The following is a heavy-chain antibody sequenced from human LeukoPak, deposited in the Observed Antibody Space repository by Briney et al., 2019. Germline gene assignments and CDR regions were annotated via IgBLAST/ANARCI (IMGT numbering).Heavy chain of an antibody. D-gene: IGHD5-24*01. J-gene: IGHJ4*02. CDR2: IYYSGST. CDR1: GGSISSSSYY. V-gene: IGHV4-39*07. CDR3: ASGVGKRWLQLGLYDY. Sequence: SETLSLTCAVSGGSISSSSYYWGWIRQPPGKGLEWIGSIYYSGSTYYNPSLKSRVTISVDTSKNQFSLKLSSVTAADTAVYYCASGVGKRWLQLGLYDYWGQGTLVTVSS.